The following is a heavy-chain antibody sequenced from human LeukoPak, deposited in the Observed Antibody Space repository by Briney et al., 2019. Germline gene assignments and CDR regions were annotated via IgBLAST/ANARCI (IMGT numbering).Heavy chain of an antibody. D-gene: IGHD5-12*01. J-gene: IGHJ6*04. Sequence: GGSLRLSCAASGFTFSSYAMHWVRQAPGKGLEWVAVISYDGSNTYYADSVKGRFTISRDNSKNTLYLQMNSLRAEDTAVYYCARAERGGYSGYDYGMDLWGKGITVTVSS. CDR3: ARAERGGYSGYDYGMDL. V-gene: IGHV3-30*04. CDR1: GFTFSSYA. CDR2: ISYDGSNT.